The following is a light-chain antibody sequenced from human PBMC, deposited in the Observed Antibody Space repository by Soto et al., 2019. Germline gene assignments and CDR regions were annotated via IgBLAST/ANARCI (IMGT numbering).Light chain of an antibody. Sequence: QSVLTQPPSASGSLGQSVTISCTGTSSDVGGYNYVSWYQQHPGKATKLMIYEVSKRPSGVPDRFSGSKSGNTASLTVSGLQAEDEADYYCSSYAGSNNLVFGGGTKVTVL. CDR2: EVS. J-gene: IGLJ2*01. CDR1: SSDVGGYNY. CDR3: SSYAGSNNLV. V-gene: IGLV2-8*01.